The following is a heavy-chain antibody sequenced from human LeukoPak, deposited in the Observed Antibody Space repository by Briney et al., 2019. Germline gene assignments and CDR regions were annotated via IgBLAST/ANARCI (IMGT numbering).Heavy chain of an antibody. CDR1: GGSFSGYY. V-gene: IGHV4-34*03. D-gene: IGHD5-18*01. Sequence: PSETLSLTCAVYGGSFSGYYWSWIRQPPGKGLEWIGEINHSGSTNYNPSLKSRVTMSVDTSKNQFSLKLSSVTAADTAVYYCKAMGEEDYWGQGTLVTVSS. CDR3: KAMGEEDY. CDR2: INHSGST. J-gene: IGHJ4*02.